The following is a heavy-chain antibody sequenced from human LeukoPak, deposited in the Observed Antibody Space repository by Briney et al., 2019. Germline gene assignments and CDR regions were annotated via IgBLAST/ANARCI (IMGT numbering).Heavy chain of an antibody. CDR2: ISAYNGNT. D-gene: IGHD1-1*01. J-gene: IGHJ5*02. V-gene: IGHV1-18*01. Sequence: ASVKVSCKASGYTFTSYGISWVRQAPGQGLAWMGWISAYNGNTNYAQKLQGRVTMTTDTSTSTAYMELRSLRSDDTAVYYCARDRGYNWNDSRWFDPWGQGTLVTVSS. CDR1: GYTFTSYG. CDR3: ARDRGYNWNDSRWFDP.